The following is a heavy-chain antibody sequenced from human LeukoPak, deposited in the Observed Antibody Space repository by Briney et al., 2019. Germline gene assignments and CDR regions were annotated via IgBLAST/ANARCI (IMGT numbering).Heavy chain of an antibody. CDR2: IYDSRST. V-gene: IGHV4-39*01. Sequence: SETLTLTCTVSGGPIRISSYYWGWIRQPPGEGLEWIASIYDSRSTYYNPSLKSRLTISVDTYKNQFSLNLSSVTAADTAIYYCVRPYHYDSGSRGTAFDIWGQGTMVTVSS. D-gene: IGHD3-10*01. CDR3: VRPYHYDSGSRGTAFDI. CDR1: GGPIRISSYY. J-gene: IGHJ3*02.